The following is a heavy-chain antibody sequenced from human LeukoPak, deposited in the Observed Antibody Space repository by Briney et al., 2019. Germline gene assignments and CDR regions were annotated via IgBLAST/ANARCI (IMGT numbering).Heavy chain of an antibody. J-gene: IGHJ4*02. CDR2: INPNSGGT. Sequence: ASVKVSCKASGYTFTGNYIHWVRQAPGQGLEWMGWINPNSGGTNYAQKFQGRVTMTGDTSISTAYMELSSLRSEDTAVYYCAREMATISVLDYWGQGTLVTVSS. V-gene: IGHV1-2*02. D-gene: IGHD5-24*01. CDR3: AREMATISVLDY. CDR1: GYTFTGNY.